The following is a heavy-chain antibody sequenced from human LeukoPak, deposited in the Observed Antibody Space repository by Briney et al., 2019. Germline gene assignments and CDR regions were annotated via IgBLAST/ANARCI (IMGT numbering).Heavy chain of an antibody. CDR1: GGSISSGGYS. J-gene: IGHJ4*02. CDR3: ARSAGYYGSESFFR. D-gene: IGHD3-10*01. Sequence: SETLSLTCAVSGGSISSGGYSWSWIRQPPGKGLEWIGYIYHSGSTYYNPSLKSRVTISVDTSKNQFSLKLSSVTAADTAVYYCARSAGYYGSESFFRGGQGTLVTVSS. CDR2: IYHSGST. V-gene: IGHV4-30-2*01.